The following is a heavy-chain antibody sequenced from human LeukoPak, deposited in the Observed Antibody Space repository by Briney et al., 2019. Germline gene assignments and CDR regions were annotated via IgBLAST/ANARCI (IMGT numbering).Heavy chain of an antibody. D-gene: IGHD5-18*01. Sequence: SETLSLTCTVSGVSISRHYWCWIRQPPGKGLEWIGYVYYTGSTNYNPSLKSRVTISVDTSKNQFSLRLSSVTAADTAVYYCAREPGGARGYSYGYGCYYYMDVWGKGTTVTVSS. V-gene: IGHV4-59*11. CDR1: GVSISRHY. CDR3: AREPGGARGYSYGYGCYYYMDV. CDR2: VYYTGST. J-gene: IGHJ6*03.